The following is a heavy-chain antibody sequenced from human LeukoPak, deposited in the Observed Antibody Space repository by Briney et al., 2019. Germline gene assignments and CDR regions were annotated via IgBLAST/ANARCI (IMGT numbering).Heavy chain of an antibody. D-gene: IGHD6-13*01. Sequence: GESLKISCKGSGYSFTSYWIGWVRQMPGKGLECMGRIDPSDSYTNYSPSFQGHVTISADKSISTAYLQWSSLKASDTAMYYCARHEQQLVLIDYWGQGTLVTVSS. J-gene: IGHJ4*02. CDR1: GYSFTSYW. CDR2: IDPSDSYT. CDR3: ARHEQQLVLIDY. V-gene: IGHV5-10-1*01.